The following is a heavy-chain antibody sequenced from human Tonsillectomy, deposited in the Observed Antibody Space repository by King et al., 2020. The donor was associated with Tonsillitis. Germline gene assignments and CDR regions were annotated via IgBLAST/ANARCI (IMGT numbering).Heavy chain of an antibody. J-gene: IGHJ4*02. V-gene: IGHV3-23*04. Sequence: EVQLVESGGGLVRPGGSLRLSCAASGFTFSNCAMSWVRQAPGKGLEWVSTISASDYSTYYADSVKGRFTISRDYSKNTLYLRMNSLRADDTAVYYCAKEDGFYYDSSGYFDYWGQGTLVTVSS. CDR2: ISASDYST. CDR1: GFTFSNCA. CDR3: AKEDGFYYDSSGYFDY. D-gene: IGHD3-22*01.